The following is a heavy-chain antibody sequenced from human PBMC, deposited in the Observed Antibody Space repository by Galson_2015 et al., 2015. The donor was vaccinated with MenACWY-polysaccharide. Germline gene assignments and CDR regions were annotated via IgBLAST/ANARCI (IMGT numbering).Heavy chain of an antibody. CDR2: VYRSAST. Sequence: SETLSLTCTVSDASMDTYHRWHWVRQSPGKGLEWIGEVYRSASTNYNPSFSSRATISVDRSKRQFSLRLTSVTAADTAVYYCARDLLDENDFWGQGILVTVSS. CDR3: ARDLLDENDF. V-gene: IGHV4-4*02. D-gene: IGHD3-10*01. CDR1: DASMDTYHR. J-gene: IGHJ4*02.